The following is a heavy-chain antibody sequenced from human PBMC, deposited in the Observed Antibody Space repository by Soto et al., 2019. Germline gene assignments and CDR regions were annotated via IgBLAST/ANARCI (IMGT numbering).Heavy chain of an antibody. Sequence: EVQLVESGGGLVQPGESLRLSCAASGFTFDYYWMHWVRQAPGKGLVWVSRVHSGGTTTTYADSVKGRFTISRDNAGNTVSLQVSSLRAEDTDIYYGARGDRGGFDLWGHGTMVTVSS. D-gene: IGHD3-10*01. CDR3: ARGDRGGFDL. CDR1: GFTFDYYW. J-gene: IGHJ3*01. V-gene: IGHV3-74*01. CDR2: VHSGGTTT.